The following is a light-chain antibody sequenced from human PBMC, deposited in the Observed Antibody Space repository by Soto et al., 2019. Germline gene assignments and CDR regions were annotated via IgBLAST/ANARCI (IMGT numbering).Light chain of an antibody. V-gene: IGKV3-20*01. Sequence: EIVLTQSPATLSVSPGDRATLSCRASQSVSSSYLAWYQQKPGQAPRLLIYAASSRATGIPDRFSGSGSGTDFTLTISRLQPEDFAVYYCQQYASSPLTFGGGTKVDIK. J-gene: IGKJ4*01. CDR3: QQYASSPLT. CDR2: AAS. CDR1: QSVSSSY.